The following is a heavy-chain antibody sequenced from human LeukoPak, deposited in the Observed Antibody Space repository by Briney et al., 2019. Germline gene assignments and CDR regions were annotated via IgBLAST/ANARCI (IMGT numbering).Heavy chain of an antibody. CDR3: ARAPDYDYVWGNYRL. D-gene: IGHD3-16*02. J-gene: IGHJ3*01. CDR2: ISSSSSHI. Sequence: PGGSLRLSCAASGFTFSSYSMNWVRQAPGKGLEWVSSISSSSSHIYYADSVKGRFTISRDNAKNSLFLQMNSLRAEDTAVYYCARAPDYDYVWGNYRLWGQGTMVTASS. V-gene: IGHV3-21*01. CDR1: GFTFSSYS.